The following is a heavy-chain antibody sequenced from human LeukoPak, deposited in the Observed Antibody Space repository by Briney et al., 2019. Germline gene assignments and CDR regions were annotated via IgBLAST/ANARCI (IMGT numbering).Heavy chain of an antibody. J-gene: IGHJ6*02. V-gene: IGHV3-53*01. D-gene: IGHD1-14*01. CDR2: IYSGGGT. CDR1: GFTVSSTY. Sequence: GGSLRLSCAASGFTVSSTYMSWVRQGPGKGLEWVSVIYSGGGTYHADSVKGRFTISRDNSKNTLYLQMNSLRAEDTAVYYCARDRRYGGAYGMDVWGQGTTVTVSS. CDR3: ARDRRYGGAYGMDV.